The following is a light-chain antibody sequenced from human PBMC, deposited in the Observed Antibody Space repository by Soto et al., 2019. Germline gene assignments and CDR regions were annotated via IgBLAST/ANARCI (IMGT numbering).Light chain of an antibody. CDR1: SGSITSNF. Sequence: NFMLTQPHSVSESPGKTVTISCTRSSGSITSNFVQWYQQRPGSAPTTVIYEVNERPSGVPDRFSASIDSSSNSASLTISGLKTEDEADYYCQTCDSFNVFGTGTKVTVL. V-gene: IGLV6-57*04. CDR3: QTCDSFNV. J-gene: IGLJ1*01. CDR2: EVN.